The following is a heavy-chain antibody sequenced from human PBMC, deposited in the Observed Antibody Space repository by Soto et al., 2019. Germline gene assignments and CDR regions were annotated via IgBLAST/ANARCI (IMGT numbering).Heavy chain of an antibody. Sequence: SETLSLTCVVSNFSIRSGYYWGFIRQSPGKGLEWIASIYRSGTTSYNPSLKSRVTISVDPSKNQFSLMLTAVTAADTAVYYCARTHSGSYYSVFNYWGRGSLVTGSS. CDR1: NFSIRSGYY. CDR3: ARTHSGSYYSVFNY. J-gene: IGHJ4*02. CDR2: IYRSGTT. V-gene: IGHV4-38-2*01. D-gene: IGHD1-26*01.